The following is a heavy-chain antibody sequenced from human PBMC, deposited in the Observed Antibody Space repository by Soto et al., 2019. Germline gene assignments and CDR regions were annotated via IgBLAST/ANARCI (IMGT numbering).Heavy chain of an antibody. D-gene: IGHD3-3*01. CDR3: ARTRTYDFWSGYYRYYFDY. J-gene: IGHJ4*02. Sequence: SVKVSCKASGGTFSSYAISWVRQAPGQGLEWMGGIIPIFGTANYAQKFQGRVTITADESTSTAYMELSSLRSEDTAVYYCARTRTYDFWSGYYRYYFDYWGQGTLVTASS. CDR2: IIPIFGTA. CDR1: GGTFSSYA. V-gene: IGHV1-69*13.